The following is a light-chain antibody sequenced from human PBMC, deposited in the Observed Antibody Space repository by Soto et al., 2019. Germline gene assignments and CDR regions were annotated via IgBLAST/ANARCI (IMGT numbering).Light chain of an antibody. V-gene: IGKV2-28*01. CDR1: QSLLHGNGYNY. J-gene: IGKJ1*01. CDR2: LGS. Sequence: IVMTQSPLSLPVTPGEPASISCRSSQSLLHGNGYNYLDWYLQKPGQSPQILIYLGSNRASGAPDRFSGSGSGTDFTLKISRVEADDVGVYYCMQALQAPWTFGQGTKVDIK. CDR3: MQALQAPWT.